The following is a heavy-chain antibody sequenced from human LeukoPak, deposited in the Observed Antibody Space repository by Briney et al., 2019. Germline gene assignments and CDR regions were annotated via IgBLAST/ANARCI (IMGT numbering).Heavy chain of an antibody. CDR1: GFTFSSYA. J-gene: IGHJ5*02. V-gene: IGHV3-23*01. Sequence: PGGSLRLSCAASGFTFSSYAMSWVRQAPGKGLEWVSAISGSGGSTYYADSVKGRFTISRDNSKNTLYLQMNSLRAEDTAVYYCSKASREVKGTLNWFDPWGQGTLGTVSS. CDR3: SKASREVKGTLNWFDP. CDR2: ISGSGGST. D-gene: IGHD3-10*01.